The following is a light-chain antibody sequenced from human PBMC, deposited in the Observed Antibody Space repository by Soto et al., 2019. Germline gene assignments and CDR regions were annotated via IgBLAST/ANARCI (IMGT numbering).Light chain of an antibody. V-gene: IGKV3-20*01. CDR3: QQYGSGYT. CDR1: QTVNSNY. J-gene: IGKJ2*01. Sequence: EIVLTQSPGTLSLSPGDRATLSCRASQTVNSNYLAWYQQKPGQAPRLLIYGASGRATGIPDRFSGSGSGTDFTLTISRLEPEDFAVYYCQQYGSGYTFGQGTKLEIK. CDR2: GAS.